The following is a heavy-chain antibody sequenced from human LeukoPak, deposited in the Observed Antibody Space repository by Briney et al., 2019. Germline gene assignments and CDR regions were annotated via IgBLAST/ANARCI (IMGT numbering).Heavy chain of an antibody. Sequence: SETLSLTCTVSGGSISSGDYYWNWIRQPPGKGLEWIAYIYYSGSTSYNPSLKSRVTISVDTSKNQFSLKLSSVTAADTAVYYCARVAAAGTEAFDIWGQGTMVTVSS. CDR2: IYYSGST. V-gene: IGHV4-30-4*08. CDR1: GGSISSGDYY. J-gene: IGHJ3*02. D-gene: IGHD6-13*01. CDR3: ARVAAAGTEAFDI.